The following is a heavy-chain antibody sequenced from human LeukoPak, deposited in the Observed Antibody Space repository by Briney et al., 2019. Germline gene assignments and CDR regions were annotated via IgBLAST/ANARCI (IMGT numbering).Heavy chain of an antibody. V-gene: IGHV1-2*02. J-gene: IGHJ4*02. CDR2: INPRDGGT. CDR1: GYTFTDYY. CDR3: AREGNGLLSKDLDY. D-gene: IGHD2-15*01. Sequence: ASVKVSCKGSGYTFTDYYLHWVRQAPGQGVEWVGYINPRDGGTSSPQNFRGRVTMTTDASSSPAYMELSRLTSDDTAIYYCAREGNGLLSKDLDYWGQGTLVTVSS.